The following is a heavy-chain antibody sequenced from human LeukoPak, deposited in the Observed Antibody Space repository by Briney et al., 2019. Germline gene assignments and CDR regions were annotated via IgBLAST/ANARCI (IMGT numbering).Heavy chain of an antibody. V-gene: IGHV4-61*02. CDR2: IYTSGST. CDR3: ARSDPLQLADTPVAGSPYYYYYMDV. J-gene: IGHJ6*03. Sequence: PSQTLSLTCTVSGGSISSGGYYWSWIRQPAGKGLEWIGRIYTSGSTNYNPSLKSRVTMSVDTSKNQFSLKLSSVTAADTAVYYCARSDPLQLADTPVAGSPYYYYYMDVWGKGTTVTISS. CDR1: GGSISSGGYY. D-gene: IGHD6-19*01.